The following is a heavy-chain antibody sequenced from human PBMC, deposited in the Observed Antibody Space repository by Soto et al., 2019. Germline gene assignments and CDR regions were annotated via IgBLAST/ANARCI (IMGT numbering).Heavy chain of an antibody. J-gene: IGHJ3*02. V-gene: IGHV1-18*01. CDR2: ISEYDGDT. CDR3: ARSTSSSYLFGSLDI. Sequence: QVQLVQSGAEVKKPGAAVKVSCKASGYTFGSYGINWVRQAPGQGLEWMGWISEYDGDTKYEQKFQGRVTMTTDTATRTAYMDLRSLRSDDTAVYYCARSTSSSYLFGSLDIWGQGTMVTVSS. D-gene: IGHD6-13*01. CDR1: GYTFGSYG.